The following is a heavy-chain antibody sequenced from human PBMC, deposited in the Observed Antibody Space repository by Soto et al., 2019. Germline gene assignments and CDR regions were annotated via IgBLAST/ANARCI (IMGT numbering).Heavy chain of an antibody. CDR3: ARDPYVDTAMAAPDY. J-gene: IGHJ4*02. D-gene: IGHD5-18*01. CDR1: GFTFSSYG. V-gene: IGHV3-33*01. Sequence: QVQLVESGGGVVQPGRSLRLSCAASGFTFSSYGMHWVRQAPGKGLEWVAVIWYDGSNKYYADSVKGRFTISRDNSKNTLYLQMHSLRAEHTAVYYCARDPYVDTAMAAPDYWGQGTLVTVSS. CDR2: IWYDGSNK.